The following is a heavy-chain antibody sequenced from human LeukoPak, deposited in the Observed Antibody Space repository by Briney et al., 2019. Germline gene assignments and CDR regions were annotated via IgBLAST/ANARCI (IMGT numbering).Heavy chain of an antibody. D-gene: IGHD3-22*01. Sequence: PADTLSLTCTVSGHSITSYYWTWIRQPPGRGVEWIGYIYYTGSTKYNPSLKSRVTISLDMSKNQFSLNLSSVTAADTAMYYCASSYFYDGTRYFDYWGLGTLVTVSS. V-gene: IGHV4-59*08. J-gene: IGHJ4*02. CDR3: ASSYFYDGTRYFDY. CDR1: GHSITSYY. CDR2: IYYTGST.